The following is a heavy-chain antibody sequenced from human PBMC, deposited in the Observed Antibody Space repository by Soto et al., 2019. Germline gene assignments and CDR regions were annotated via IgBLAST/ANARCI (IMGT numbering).Heavy chain of an antibody. V-gene: IGHV4-39*01. D-gene: IGHD5-18*01. Sequence: ETLSLTCTVSGGSISSSSYYWGWIRQPPGKGLEWIGSIYYSGSTYYNPSLKSRVTISVDTSKNQFSLKLSSVAAADTAVYYCARYADTAMVPGYWGQGTLVTVS. J-gene: IGHJ4*02. CDR3: ARYADTAMVPGY. CDR1: GGSISSSSYY. CDR2: IYYSGST.